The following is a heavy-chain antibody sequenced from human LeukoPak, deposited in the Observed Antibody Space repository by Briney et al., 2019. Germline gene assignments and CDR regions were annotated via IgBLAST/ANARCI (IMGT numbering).Heavy chain of an antibody. CDR2: ISAYNGNT. J-gene: IGHJ4*02. CDR3: ARASNLDRGVYFDY. V-gene: IGHV1-18*01. CDR1: GYTFTSYG. Sequence: ASVKVSCKASGYTFTSYGISWVRQAAGQGLEWMGLISAYNGNTNYAQKLQGRVTMTTDTSTSTAYMELRSLRSDDTAVYYCARASNLDRGVYFDYWGQGTLVTVSS. D-gene: IGHD2-8*01.